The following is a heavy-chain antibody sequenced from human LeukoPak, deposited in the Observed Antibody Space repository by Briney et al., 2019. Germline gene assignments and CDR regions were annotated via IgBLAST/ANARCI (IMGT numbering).Heavy chain of an antibody. CDR2: INHSGST. CDR3: ARRWIFISYESSGYLDN. Sequence: PSETLSLTCAVYGVTFSGYYWSWIRQPPGKGLEWIGEINHSGSTNYNPSLKSRVTMSVDTSKNQFSLKLSSVTAADTAVYYCARRWIFISYESSGYLDNWGQGTLVTVSS. CDR1: GVTFSGYY. V-gene: IGHV4-34*01. J-gene: IGHJ4*02. D-gene: IGHD3-22*01.